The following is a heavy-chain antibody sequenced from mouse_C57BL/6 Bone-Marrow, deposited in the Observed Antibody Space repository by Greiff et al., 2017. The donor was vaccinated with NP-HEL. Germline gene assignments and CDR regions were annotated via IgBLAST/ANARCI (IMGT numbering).Heavy chain of an antibody. CDR2: IYPGDGDT. V-gene: IGHV1-82*01. CDR1: GYAFSSSW. J-gene: IGHJ3*01. CDR3: AREGYGYGFAY. Sequence: VQLQQSGPELVKPGASVKISCKASGYAFSSSWMNWVKQRPGKGLEWIGRIYPGDGDTNYNGKFKGKATLTADKSSSTAYMQLNSLTSEDSAVYFCAREGYGYGFAYWGQGTLVTVSA. D-gene: IGHD2-2*01.